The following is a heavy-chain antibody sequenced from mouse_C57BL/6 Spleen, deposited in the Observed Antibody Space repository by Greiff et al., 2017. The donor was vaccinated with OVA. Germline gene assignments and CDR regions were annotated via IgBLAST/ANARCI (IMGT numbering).Heavy chain of an antibody. J-gene: IGHJ2*01. CDR3: ARRYYFDV. CDR1: GYAFSSSW. Sequence: QVQLKESGPELVKPGASVKISCKASGYAFSSSWMNWVKQRPGKGLEWIGRIYPGDGDTNYNGKFKGKATLTADKSSSTAYMQLSSLTSEDSAVYVCARRYYFDVWGKGTTLTVSS. V-gene: IGHV1-82*01. CDR2: IYPGDGDT.